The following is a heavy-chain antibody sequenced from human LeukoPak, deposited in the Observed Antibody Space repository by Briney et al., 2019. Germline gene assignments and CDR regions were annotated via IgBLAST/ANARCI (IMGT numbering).Heavy chain of an antibody. CDR3: ARVSPYYYGSSFGYYGMDV. CDR2: IIPILGIA. CDR1: GGTFSSYA. D-gene: IGHD3-10*01. Sequence: GSSVKASCKASGGTFSSYAISWVRQAPGQGLEWMGRIIPILGIANYAQKFQGRVTITADKSTSTAYMELSSLRSEDTAVYYCARVSPYYYGSSFGYYGMDVWGQGTTVTVSS. J-gene: IGHJ6*02. V-gene: IGHV1-69*04.